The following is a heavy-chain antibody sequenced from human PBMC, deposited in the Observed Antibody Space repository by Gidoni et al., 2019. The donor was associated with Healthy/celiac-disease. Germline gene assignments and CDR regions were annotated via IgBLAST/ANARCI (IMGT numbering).Heavy chain of an antibody. J-gene: IGHJ4*02. CDR1: GGSISSYY. Sequence: QVQLQESGPGLVKPSETLSLTCTVPGGSISSYYWSCIRQPPGKGLEWIGYIYYSGSTNYNPSLKSRVTISVDTSKNQFSLKLSSVTAADTAVYYCAREMESSGWSYFDYWGQGTLVTVSS. V-gene: IGHV4-59*01. CDR2: IYYSGST. CDR3: AREMESSGWSYFDY. D-gene: IGHD6-19*01.